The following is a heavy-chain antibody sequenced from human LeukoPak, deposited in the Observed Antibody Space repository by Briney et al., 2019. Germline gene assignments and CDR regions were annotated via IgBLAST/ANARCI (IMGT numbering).Heavy chain of an antibody. D-gene: IGHD3-3*01. CDR1: GYTFTSYG. J-gene: IGHJ4*02. CDR2: ISAYNGNT. V-gene: IGHV1-18*01. CDR3: AREETYYDSSPAPDY. Sequence: ASVKVSCKASGYTFTSYGISWVRQAPGQGLEWMGWISAYNGNTNYAQKLQGRVTMTTDTSTSTAYMELRSLRSDDTAVYYCAREETYYDSSPAPDYWGQGTLVTVSS.